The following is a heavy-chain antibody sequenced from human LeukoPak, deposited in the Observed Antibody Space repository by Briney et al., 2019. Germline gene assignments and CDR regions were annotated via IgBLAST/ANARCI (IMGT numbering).Heavy chain of an antibody. D-gene: IGHD3-10*01. Sequence: SETLSLTCTVSGGSISGYYWSWIRQSPGKGLEWIAYIYNSGSTNYNPSLQSRVTISVDTSKNQFSLNLSSVTAADTAVYYCARYGSGTYPRFDYWGQGTLVTVSS. CDR2: IYNSGST. V-gene: IGHV4-59*08. CDR1: GGSISGYY. CDR3: ARYGSGTYPRFDY. J-gene: IGHJ4*02.